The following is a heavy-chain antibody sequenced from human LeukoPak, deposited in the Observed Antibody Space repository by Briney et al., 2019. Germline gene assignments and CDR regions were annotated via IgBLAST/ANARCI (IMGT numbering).Heavy chain of an antibody. CDR2: IHHSGST. D-gene: IGHD6-19*01. J-gene: IGHJ3*01. Sequence: SETLSLTCTVSGGSISSNYWSWIRQSPGKGLQWIGYIHHSGSTDYSPSLKSRVTISVDTSKNRFSLRLSSVTAADTAVYFCAGGGWSFDAFDFWGQGIRVTVSS. CDR3: AGGGWSFDAFDF. CDR1: GGSISSNY. V-gene: IGHV4-59*08.